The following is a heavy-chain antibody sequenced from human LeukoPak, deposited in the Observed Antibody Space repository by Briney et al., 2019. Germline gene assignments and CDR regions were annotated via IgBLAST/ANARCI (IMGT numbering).Heavy chain of an antibody. V-gene: IGHV3-48*01. CDR2: ISSSSSTI. Sequence: TGGSLRLSCAASGFTFSSYTMNWVRQAPGKGLEWVSYISSSSSTIYYVDSVKGRFTISRDNAKNSLYLQMNSLRAEDTAVYYCARIGAGSSRDYWGQGTLVTVSS. CDR3: ARIGAGSSRDY. D-gene: IGHD6-13*01. J-gene: IGHJ4*02. CDR1: GFTFSSYT.